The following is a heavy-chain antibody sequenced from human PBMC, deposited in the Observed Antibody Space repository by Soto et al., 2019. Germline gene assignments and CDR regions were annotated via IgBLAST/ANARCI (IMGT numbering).Heavy chain of an antibody. V-gene: IGHV1-18*01. Sequence: QVQLVQSGTEVKRPGASVKVSCKASGYTFTGYGISWVRQAPGQGLEWMGRINAYNDNTDYAQKFKGRVTLTTDTSTSTAYMELRSMRSDDSAVYYCARRIGSPAVYFDFWGQGTLVTVSS. CDR3: ARRIGSPAVYFDF. CDR2: INAYNDNT. J-gene: IGHJ4*02. CDR1: GYTFTGYG.